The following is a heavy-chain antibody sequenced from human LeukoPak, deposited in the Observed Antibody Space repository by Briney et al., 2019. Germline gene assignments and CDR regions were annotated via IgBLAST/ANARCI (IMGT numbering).Heavy chain of an antibody. J-gene: IGHJ4*02. CDR3: ARPDSGYDFGN. D-gene: IGHD5-12*01. CDR1: GGTFSSYA. Sequence: SVKVSCKASGGTFSSYAISWVRQAPGQGLEWMGRIIPILGIANYAQKFQGRVTITADKSTSTAYIELSSLRSEDTAVYYCARPDSGYDFGNWGQGTLVTVSS. CDR2: IIPILGIA. V-gene: IGHV1-69*04.